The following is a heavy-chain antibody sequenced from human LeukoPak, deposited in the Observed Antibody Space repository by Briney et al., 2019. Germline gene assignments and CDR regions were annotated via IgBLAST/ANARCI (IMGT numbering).Heavy chain of an antibody. CDR3: ANAHY. J-gene: IGHJ4*02. V-gene: IGHV3-30*02. Sequence: PGGSLRLSCAASGFTFSSYGMHWVRQAPGKGLEWVAFIRYDGSNKYYADSMKGRFTISRDNSKNTLYLQVNSLTTDDTAVYYCANAHYWGQGTLVTVSS. CDR1: GFTFSSYG. CDR2: IRYDGSNK.